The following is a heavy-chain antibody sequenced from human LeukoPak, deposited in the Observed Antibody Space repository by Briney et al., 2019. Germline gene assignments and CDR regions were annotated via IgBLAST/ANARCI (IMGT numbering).Heavy chain of an antibody. V-gene: IGHV1-69*13. CDR3: ARGGGGYSYGEDFDY. D-gene: IGHD5-18*01. Sequence: SVKVSCKASGGTFSSYAISWVRQAPGQGLEWMGGIIPIFGTANYAQKFQGRVTITADESTSTAYMELGSLRSEDTAVYYCARGGGGYSYGEDFDYWGQGTLVTVSS. J-gene: IGHJ4*02. CDR2: IIPIFGTA. CDR1: GGTFSSYA.